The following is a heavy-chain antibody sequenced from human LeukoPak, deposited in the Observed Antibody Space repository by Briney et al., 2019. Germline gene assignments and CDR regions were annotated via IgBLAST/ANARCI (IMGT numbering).Heavy chain of an antibody. CDR1: GYTFTSYY. V-gene: IGHV1-46*01. CDR2: INPSGGST. D-gene: IGHD6-13*01. Sequence: ASVKVSCKASGYTFTSYYMHWVRQAPGQGLEWMGIINPSGGSTSYAQKFQGRVTMTRDTSTSTVYMELSSLRSEDTAVYYCAGCSSPNPDFDYWGQGTLVTVSS. CDR3: AGCSSPNPDFDY. J-gene: IGHJ4*02.